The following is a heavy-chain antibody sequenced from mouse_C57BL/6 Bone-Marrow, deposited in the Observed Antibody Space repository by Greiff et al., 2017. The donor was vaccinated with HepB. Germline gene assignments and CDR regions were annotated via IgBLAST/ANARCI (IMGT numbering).Heavy chain of an antibody. D-gene: IGHD4-1*01. J-gene: IGHJ2*01. V-gene: IGHV5-9-1*02. Sequence: EVKVVESGEGLVKPGGSLKLSCAASGFTFSSYAMSWVRQTPEKRLEWVAYISSGGDYIYYADTVKGRFTISRDNARNTLYLQMSSLKSEDTAMYYCTRPLTGTVFDYWGQGTTLTVSS. CDR2: ISSGGDYI. CDR1: GFTFSSYA. CDR3: TRPLTGTVFDY.